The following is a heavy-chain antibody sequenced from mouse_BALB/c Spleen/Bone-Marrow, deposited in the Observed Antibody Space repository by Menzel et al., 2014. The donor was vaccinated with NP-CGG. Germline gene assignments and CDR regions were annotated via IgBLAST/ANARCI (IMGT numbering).Heavy chain of an antibody. Sequence: EVKVVESGGGLVQPGGSRKLSCAASGFTFSSFGMHWVRQAQEKGLEWVAYISSGSSIIYYADTVKGRLTISRDDPKNTLFLQMTSLRSEDTAMYYCTRGGNWDDFDYWGQGTTLTVSS. J-gene: IGHJ2*01. CDR2: ISSGSSII. CDR1: GFTFSSFG. V-gene: IGHV5-17*02. CDR3: TRGGNWDDFDY. D-gene: IGHD4-1*01.